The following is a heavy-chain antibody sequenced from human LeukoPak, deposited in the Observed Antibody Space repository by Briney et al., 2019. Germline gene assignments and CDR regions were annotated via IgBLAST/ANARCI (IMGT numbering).Heavy chain of an antibody. CDR1: GFTFSSYA. CDR2: ISGSGGST. V-gene: IGHV3-23*01. CDR3: AKTEGFGSGSRPYYFDY. J-gene: IGHJ4*02. Sequence: GGSLRLSCAASGFTFSSYAMSWVRQAPGKGLEWVSAISGSGGSTYYADSVKGRFTISRDNSKNTLYLQMNSLGAEDTAVYYCAKTEGFGSGSRPYYFDYWGQGTLVTVSS. D-gene: IGHD3-10*01.